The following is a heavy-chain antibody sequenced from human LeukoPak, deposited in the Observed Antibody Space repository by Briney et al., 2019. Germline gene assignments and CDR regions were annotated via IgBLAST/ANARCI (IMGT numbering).Heavy chain of an antibody. CDR2: IKADGSEK. CDR1: GFTFSNYL. D-gene: IGHD3-9*01. CDR3: ARDHLYYDISGPRFDY. Sequence: PGGSLRLSCAASGFTFSNYLMTWVRRAPGKGLEWVADIKADGSEKYYVDSVKGRFTILRDNAKNSLYLQMNSLTAEDTAVYYCARDHLYYDISGPRFDYWGQGTRVTVSS. J-gene: IGHJ4*02. V-gene: IGHV3-7*01.